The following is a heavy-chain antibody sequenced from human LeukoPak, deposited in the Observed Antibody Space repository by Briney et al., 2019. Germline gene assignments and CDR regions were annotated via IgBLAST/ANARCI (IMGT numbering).Heavy chain of an antibody. CDR1: GFTFDDYA. CDR2: ISWDGGDT. D-gene: IGHD3-3*01. J-gene: IGHJ4*02. Sequence: PGGSLRLSCAASGFTFDDYAMHWVRQAPGKGLEWVSLISWDGGDTYYADSVKGRFTISRDNSKNTLYLQMNSLRAEDTAVYYCAKALRFLEWQSVGYWGQGTLVTVSS. V-gene: IGHV3-43D*03. CDR3: AKALRFLEWQSVGY.